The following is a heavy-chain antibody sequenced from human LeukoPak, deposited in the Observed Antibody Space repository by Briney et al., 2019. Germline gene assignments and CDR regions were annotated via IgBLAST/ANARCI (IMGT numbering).Heavy chain of an antibody. J-gene: IGHJ4*02. V-gene: IGHV3-11*04. Sequence: PGGSLRLSCGASGFIFSDYYMTWIRQAPGKGLEWVSYVTSSGGHMYYADSAKGRFTISRDNAKNSLDLQVNSLRAEDTAVYYCAGVARYGDYIGGSDYWGQGALVTVSS. CDR3: AGVARYGDYIGGSDY. CDR2: VTSSGGHM. D-gene: IGHD4-17*01. CDR1: GFIFSDYY.